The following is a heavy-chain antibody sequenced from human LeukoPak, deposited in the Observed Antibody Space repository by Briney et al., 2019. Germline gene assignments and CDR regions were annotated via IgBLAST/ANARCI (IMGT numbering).Heavy chain of an antibody. V-gene: IGHV4-59*01. CDR2: IYYSGST. Sequence: SETLSLTCTVSGGSISSYYWSWIRKPPGKGLEWIGYIYYSGSTNYNPSLKSRVTMSLDASKNQFSLELNSVTPADTAVYYCARSDGYGLVGIWGQGTMVTVSS. CDR1: GGSISSYY. D-gene: IGHD3-10*01. J-gene: IGHJ3*02. CDR3: ARSDGYGLVGI.